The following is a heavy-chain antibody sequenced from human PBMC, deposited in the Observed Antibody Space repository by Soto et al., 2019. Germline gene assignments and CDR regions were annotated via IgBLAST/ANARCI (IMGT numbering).Heavy chain of an antibody. CDR2: TYYRSKWYN. V-gene: IGHV6-1*01. CDR3: ARAGHYYDSSGYYFSYYYYGMDV. CDR1: GDSVSSNSAA. J-gene: IGHJ6*02. Sequence: LSQTLSLTCAISGDSVSSNSAAWNWIRQSPSRGLEWLGRTYYRSKWYNDYAVSVKSRITINPDTSKNQFSLQLNSVTPEDTAVYYCARAGHYYDSSGYYFSYYYYGMDVWGQGTTVTVSS. D-gene: IGHD3-22*01.